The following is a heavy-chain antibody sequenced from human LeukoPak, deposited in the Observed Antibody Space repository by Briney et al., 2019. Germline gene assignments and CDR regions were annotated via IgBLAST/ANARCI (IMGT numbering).Heavy chain of an antibody. J-gene: IGHJ3*01. V-gene: IGHV4-39*01. CDR1: GVSIYSSTYY. Sequence: SETLSLTCSVSGVSIYSSTYYWAWIRQPPGKGLEFIGSIYYNEDTFRNPSLKSRLTISVDTSANLFSLRLTSVTAADTATYYCARQLAAGNDGFDVWGQGTVVTVSS. CDR2: IYYNEDT. CDR3: ARQLAAGNDGFDV. D-gene: IGHD2-15*01.